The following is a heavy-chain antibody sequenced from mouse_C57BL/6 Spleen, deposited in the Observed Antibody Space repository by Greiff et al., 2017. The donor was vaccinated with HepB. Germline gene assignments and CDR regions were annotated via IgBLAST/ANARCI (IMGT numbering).Heavy chain of an antibody. CDR2: ISDGGSYT. CDR1: GFTFSSYA. CDR3: AREKGYDGYYVFAY. D-gene: IGHD2-3*01. V-gene: IGHV5-4*01. Sequence: DVKLVESGGGLVKPGGSLKLSCAASGFTFSSYAMSWVRQTPEKRLEWVATISDGGSYTYYPDNVKGRFTISRDNAKNNLYLQMSHLKSEDTAMYYCAREKGYDGYYVFAYWGQGTLVTVSA. J-gene: IGHJ3*01.